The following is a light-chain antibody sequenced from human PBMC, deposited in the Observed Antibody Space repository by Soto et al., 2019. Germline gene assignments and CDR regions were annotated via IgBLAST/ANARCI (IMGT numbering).Light chain of an antibody. CDR2: LGS. Sequence: DVVMTQSPLSLPVIPGEPASISCRSSQTLLHSNGHNYLDWYLQKPGQSPQLLIYLGSNRASGVHDRFSGGGSGTEFTLKISRVEAEDVGIYYCMQTLQTPPWTFGQGTKVEIK. CDR1: QTLLHSNGHNY. V-gene: IGKV2-28*01. CDR3: MQTLQTPPWT. J-gene: IGKJ1*01.